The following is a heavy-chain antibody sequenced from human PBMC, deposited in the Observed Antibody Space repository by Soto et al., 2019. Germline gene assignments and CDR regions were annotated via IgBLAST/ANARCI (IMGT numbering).Heavy chain of an antibody. Sequence: GGSLRLSCAASGFTFSSYGMHWVRQAPGKGLEWVAVIWYDGSNKYYADSVKGRFTISRDNSKNTLCLQMNSLRAEDTAVYYCARDMVVADTRNWFYYYGMDVWGQGTTVTSP. CDR1: GFTFSSYG. CDR3: ARDMVVADTRNWFYYYGMDV. J-gene: IGHJ6*02. D-gene: IGHD2-15*01. CDR2: IWYDGSNK. V-gene: IGHV3-33*01.